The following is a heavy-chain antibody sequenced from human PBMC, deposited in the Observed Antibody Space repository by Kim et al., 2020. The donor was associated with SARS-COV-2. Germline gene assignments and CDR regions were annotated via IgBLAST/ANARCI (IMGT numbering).Heavy chain of an antibody. D-gene: IGHD3-22*01. CDR2: ISWDGGSI. V-gene: IGHV3-9*01. J-gene: IGHJ4*02. CDR3: AKDYYASSGYFSFDS. Sequence: GGSLRLSCAASGFTFDDYAMYWVRQAPGKGLEWVAGISWDGGSIDYADSVKGRFSIPRDNAKNSLYLQMNSLRAEDTALYYCAKDYYASSGYFSFDSWGLRTLVTVSS. CDR1: GFTFDDYA.